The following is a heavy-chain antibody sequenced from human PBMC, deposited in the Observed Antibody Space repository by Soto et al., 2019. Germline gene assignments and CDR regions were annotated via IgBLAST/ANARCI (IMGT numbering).Heavy chain of an antibody. D-gene: IGHD3-22*01. Sequence: ASVKVSCKASGYTFTSYGFTWVRQAPGQGLEWMGWISAYNDNTNYAQKLQGRVTMTTDTSTSTAYMELRSPRSDDTAVYYCVRTKIKWVEAYYYDSSGAYYFDYWGQGTLVTVSS. CDR2: ISAYNDNT. V-gene: IGHV1-18*01. CDR3: VRTKIKWVEAYYYDSSGAYYFDY. J-gene: IGHJ4*02. CDR1: GYTFTSYG.